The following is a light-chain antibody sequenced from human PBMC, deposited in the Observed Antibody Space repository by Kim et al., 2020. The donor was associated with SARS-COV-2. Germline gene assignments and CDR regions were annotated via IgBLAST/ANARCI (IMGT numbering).Light chain of an antibody. Sequence: SASVGDGVTIPCRASQDIRNDLGWYQQNPGKAPKRLIYGASRLQSGVPSRFSGSGSGTEFTLTISSLQPEDFATYFCLQHNTYPITFGQGTRLEI. CDR2: GAS. CDR1: QDIRND. J-gene: IGKJ5*01. V-gene: IGKV1-17*01. CDR3: LQHNTYPIT.